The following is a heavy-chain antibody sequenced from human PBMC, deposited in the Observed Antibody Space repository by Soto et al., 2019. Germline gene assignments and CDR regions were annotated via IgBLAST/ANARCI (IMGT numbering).Heavy chain of an antibody. CDR2: IWYDGSNK. V-gene: IGHV3-33*01. CDR1: GFTFSSYG. CDR3: ARDHRLEWLSLYYYGMDV. Sequence: GSLRLSCAAAGFTFSSYGMHWVRQAPGKGLEWVAVIWYDGSNKYYADSVKGRFTISRDNSKNTLYLQMNSQRAEDTAVYYCARDHRLEWLSLYYYGMDVWGQGTTVTVSS. D-gene: IGHD3-3*01. J-gene: IGHJ6*02.